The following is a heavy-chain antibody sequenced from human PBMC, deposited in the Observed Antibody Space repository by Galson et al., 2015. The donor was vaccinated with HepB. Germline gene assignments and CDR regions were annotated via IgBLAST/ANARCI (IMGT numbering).Heavy chain of an antibody. D-gene: IGHD1-1*01. CDR3: ARTTSGGFDY. Sequence: CAISGDSVSSNSASWNWIRQSPSRGLEWLGRTYYRSTWYNEYAVSLRGRISINPDTSNNQISLQLNSVTPEDTALYHCARTTSGGFDYWDQGSL. CDR2: TYYRSTWYN. J-gene: IGHJ4*02. CDR1: GDSVSSNSAS. V-gene: IGHV6-1*01.